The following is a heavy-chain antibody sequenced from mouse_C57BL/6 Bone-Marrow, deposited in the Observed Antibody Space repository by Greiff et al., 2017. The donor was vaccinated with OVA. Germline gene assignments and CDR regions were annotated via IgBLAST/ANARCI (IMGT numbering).Heavy chain of an antibody. D-gene: IGHD1-1*01. J-gene: IGHJ2*01. V-gene: IGHV1-15*01. CDR3: TRSYYGRGFDY. Sequence: QVQLQQSGAELVRPGASVTLSCKASGYTFTDYEMHWVKQTPVHGLEWIGAIDPETGGTAYNQKFKGKAILTADKSSSTAYMELRSLTSEDSAVYYCTRSYYGRGFDYWGQGTTLTVSS. CDR2: IDPETGGT. CDR1: GYTFTDYE.